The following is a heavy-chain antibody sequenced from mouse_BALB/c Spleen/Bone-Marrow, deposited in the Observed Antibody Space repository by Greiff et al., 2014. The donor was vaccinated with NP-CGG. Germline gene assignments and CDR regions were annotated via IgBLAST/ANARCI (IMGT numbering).Heavy chain of an antibody. J-gene: IGHJ3*01. Sequence: RVESGASVRISCKASGYTFTSYYIHWVKQRPGQGLEWIGWIYPGNVNTKYNEKFKGKATLTADKSSSTAYMQLSSLTSEDSAVYFCARDDYAYWGQGTLVTVSA. V-gene: IGHV1S56*01. CDR1: GYTFTSYY. CDR2: IYPGNVNT. D-gene: IGHD2-4*01. CDR3: ARDDYAY.